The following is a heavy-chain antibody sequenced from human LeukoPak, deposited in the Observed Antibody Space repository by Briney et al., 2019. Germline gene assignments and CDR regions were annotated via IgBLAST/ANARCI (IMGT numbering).Heavy chain of an antibody. Sequence: ASETLSLTCTVSGGSISSYHWSWIRQSPGKGLEWVGYIYYSGSTNYNPSLESRVTISLGTSKNQFPLKLISVTAADTAVYYCARAYGGYSSSPYNWLDPWGQGTLVTVSS. CDR1: GGSISSYH. D-gene: IGHD6-6*01. V-gene: IGHV4-59*01. CDR3: ARAYGGYSSSPYNWLDP. CDR2: IYYSGST. J-gene: IGHJ5*02.